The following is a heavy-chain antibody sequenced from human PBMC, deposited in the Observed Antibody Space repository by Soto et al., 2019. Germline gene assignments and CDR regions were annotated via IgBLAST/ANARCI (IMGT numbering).Heavy chain of an antibody. CDR2: IWYDGSNK. D-gene: IGHD3-22*01. V-gene: IGHV3-33*01. Sequence: QVQLVESGGGVVQPGRSLRLSCAASGFTFSSYGMHWVRQAPGKGLEWVAVIWYDGSNKYYADSVKGRFTISRDNSKNTLYLQMNSLRAEDTAVYYCARAAYSDYYDSSGYYRPSDAFDLWGQGTMVTVSS. J-gene: IGHJ3*01. CDR1: GFTFSSYG. CDR3: ARAAYSDYYDSSGYYRPSDAFDL.